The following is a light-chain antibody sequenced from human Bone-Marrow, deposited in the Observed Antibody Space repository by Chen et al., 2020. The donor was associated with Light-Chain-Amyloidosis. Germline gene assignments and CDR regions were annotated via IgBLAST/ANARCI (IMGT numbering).Light chain of an antibody. CDR1: QSINNW. CDR2: KSS. J-gene: IGKJ1*01. Sequence: DIQMPRSPSTLSASDGDRVTITCRASQSINNWLAWYQQKPGKAPKLLLYKSSTLERGVPSKFSGSGSGTEFTLTISSLQPDDFATYYCQQYKSLPWTFGQGTKVEI. CDR3: QQYKSLPWT. V-gene: IGKV1-5*03.